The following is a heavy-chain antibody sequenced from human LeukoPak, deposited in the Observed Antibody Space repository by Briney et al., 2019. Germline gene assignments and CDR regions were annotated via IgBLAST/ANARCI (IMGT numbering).Heavy chain of an antibody. CDR3: VRAAGSSSWST. CDR2: VYYSGST. D-gene: IGHD6-13*01. CDR1: GGSISSYY. J-gene: IGHJ5*02. Sequence: PSETLSLTCTVSGGSISSYYWSWIRQPPGKGLEWIGYVYYSGSTNYNPSLKSRVYISVDTSKNQLSLKLRSVTAADTAVYYCVRAAGSSSWSTWGQGALVTV. V-gene: IGHV4-59*01.